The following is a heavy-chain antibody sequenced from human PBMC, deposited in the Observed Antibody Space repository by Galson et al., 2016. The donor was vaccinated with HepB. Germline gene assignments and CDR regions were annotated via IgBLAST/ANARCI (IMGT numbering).Heavy chain of an antibody. D-gene: IGHD1/OR15-1a*01. J-gene: IGHJ3*02. CDR1: GFDFGDYF. CDR3: ARGFSRAWNIRHAAFDI. V-gene: IGHV3-11*01. CDR2: IIHSGSTQ. Sequence: SLRLSCAASGFDFGDYFMAWIRQPPGKGLEWLAYIIHSGSTQYYTASLKGRFTLTRDNARKSLSLQMTSLTAADTAVYYCARGFSRAWNIRHAAFDIWGQGTMVTVSS.